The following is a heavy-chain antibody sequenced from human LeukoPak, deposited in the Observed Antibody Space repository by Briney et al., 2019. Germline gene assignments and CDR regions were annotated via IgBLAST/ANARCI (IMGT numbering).Heavy chain of an antibody. D-gene: IGHD3-22*01. CDR1: GFTFSSYA. CDR2: ISGSGGST. J-gene: IGHJ4*02. Sequence: GGSLRLSCAASGFTFSSYAMSWVRQAPGKGLEWVSAISGSGGSTYYADSVKGRFTISRDNSKNTLYLQVNSLRAEDTAIYYCAKDKYYYDSSAPHGCDYWGQGTLVTVSS. CDR3: AKDKYYYDSSAPHGCDY. V-gene: IGHV3-23*01.